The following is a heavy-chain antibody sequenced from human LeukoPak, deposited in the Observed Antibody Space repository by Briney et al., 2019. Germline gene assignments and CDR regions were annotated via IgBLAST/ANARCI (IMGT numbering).Heavy chain of an antibody. CDR1: GGSFSGYY. V-gene: IGHV4-34*01. Sequence: PSETLSLTCAVYGGSFSGYYWSWIRQPPGKGLEWIGEINHSGSTNYNPSLKSRVTISVDTSKNQFSLKLSSVTAADTAVYYCAGPRRPSSSIYYFDYWGQGTLVTVSS. CDR3: AGPRRPSSSIYYFDY. D-gene: IGHD6-6*01. CDR2: INHSGST. J-gene: IGHJ4*02.